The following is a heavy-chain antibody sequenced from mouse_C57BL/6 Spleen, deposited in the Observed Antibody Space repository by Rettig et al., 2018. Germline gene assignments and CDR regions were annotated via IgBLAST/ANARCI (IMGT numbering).Heavy chain of an antibody. CDR2: IWSGGST. CDR3: ARTGRWLLHYYYAMDY. J-gene: IGHJ4*01. V-gene: IGHV2-2*01. D-gene: IGHD2-3*01. Sequence: LGVIWSGGSTDYNAAFISRLSISKDNSKSQVFFKMNSLQADDTAIYYCARTGRWLLHYYYAMDYWGQGTSVTVSS.